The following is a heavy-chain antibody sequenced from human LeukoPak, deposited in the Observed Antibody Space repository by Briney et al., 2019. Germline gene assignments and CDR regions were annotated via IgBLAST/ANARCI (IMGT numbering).Heavy chain of an antibody. J-gene: IGHJ4*02. V-gene: IGHV3-11*06. CDR1: RVTVSEYF. CDR2: ISSSSSYT. CDR3: ARVHHSGYPRY. D-gene: IGHD3-22*01. Sequence: PGGSLRLSWAASRVTVSEYFMSRIRQAPGKGLEWASYISSSSSYTNYADSVKGRSTISRDNAKNSLYLQMNSLRAEGTAVYYCARVHHSGYPRYWGQGTLVTVSS.